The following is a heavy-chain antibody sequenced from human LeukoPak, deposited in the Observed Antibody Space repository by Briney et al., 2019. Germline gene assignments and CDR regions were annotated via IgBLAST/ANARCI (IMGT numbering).Heavy chain of an antibody. CDR1: GFTFSESW. D-gene: IGHD3-22*01. CDR2: IDTDGTNI. Sequence: GGSLRLSCAASGFTFSESWMHWVRQVPGKGLAWVTRIDTDGTNIRYTDSVKGRFTISRDNSKNTLYLQMNSLRAEDTAVYYCARDHYDSIPWGQGTLVTVSS. V-gene: IGHV3-74*01. CDR3: ARDHYDSIP. J-gene: IGHJ5*02.